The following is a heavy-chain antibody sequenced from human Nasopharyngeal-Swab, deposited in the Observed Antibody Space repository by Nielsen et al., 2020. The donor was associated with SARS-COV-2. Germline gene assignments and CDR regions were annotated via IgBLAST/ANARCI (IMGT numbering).Heavy chain of an antibody. Sequence: SETLSLTCTVSGGSISSGDYYWSWIRQPPGKGLEWIGYIYYSGSTYYNPSLKSRVTISVDTSKNQFSLKLSSVTAADTAVYYCAGLWYSGSYYVYWGQGTLVTVSS. V-gene: IGHV4-30-4*01. CDR1: GGSISSGDYY. CDR3: AGLWYSGSYYVY. CDR2: IYYSGST. D-gene: IGHD1-26*01. J-gene: IGHJ4*02.